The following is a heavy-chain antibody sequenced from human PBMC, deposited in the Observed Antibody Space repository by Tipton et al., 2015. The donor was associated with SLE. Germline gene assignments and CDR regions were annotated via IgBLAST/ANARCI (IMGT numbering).Heavy chain of an antibody. Sequence: TLSLTCTVSGGSINSYYWSWIRQPPGKGLEWIGYIYYSGSTNYNPSLKSRVTISVDTSKNQFSLKLSSVTAADTAVYYCARGYYDFWSGYSPAFDIWGQGTMVTVSS. CDR3: ARGYYDFWSGYSPAFDI. D-gene: IGHD3-3*01. CDR2: IYYSGST. V-gene: IGHV4-59*12. CDR1: GGSINSYY. J-gene: IGHJ3*02.